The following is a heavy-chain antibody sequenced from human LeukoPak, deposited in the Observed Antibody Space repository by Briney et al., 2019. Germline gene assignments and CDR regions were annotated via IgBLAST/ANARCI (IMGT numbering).Heavy chain of an antibody. CDR2: IYYSGST. J-gene: IGHJ6*02. Sequence: SETLSLTCTVSGGSINGDHWSWIRQPPGKGLEWIGYIYYSGSTNHDPSLKSRVTMSVDTSKNQFSLKLSSVTAADTAVYYCARLSGTAMVYYGMDVWGQGSTVTVSS. D-gene: IGHD5-18*01. V-gene: IGHV4-59*08. CDR3: ARLSGTAMVYYGMDV. CDR1: GGSINGDH.